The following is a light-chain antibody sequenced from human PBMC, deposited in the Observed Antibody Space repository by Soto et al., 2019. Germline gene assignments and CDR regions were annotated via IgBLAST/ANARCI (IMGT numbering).Light chain of an antibody. J-gene: IGLJ2*01. CDR2: SNN. CDR1: SSNIGSNT. CDR3: AVWDDSLNGVV. Sequence: QSVVTQAPSASGTPGQRVTSSCSGRSSNIGSNTVYWYQQLPGTAPKLLIYSNNQRPSGVPERFSGSQSGTSASLAINGLQSEDEAEYYCAVWDDSLNGVVFGGGTKLTVL. V-gene: IGLV1-44*01.